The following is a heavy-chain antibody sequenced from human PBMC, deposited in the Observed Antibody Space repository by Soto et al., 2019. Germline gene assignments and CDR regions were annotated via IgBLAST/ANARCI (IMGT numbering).Heavy chain of an antibody. CDR3: ARHASIVGAYYFDY. J-gene: IGHJ4*02. CDR1: GGSISSSSYY. CDR2: IYYSGST. Sequence: SETLSLTCTVSGGSISSSSYYWGWIRQPPGKGLEWIGSIYYSGSTYYNTSLKSRVTISVDTSKNQFSLKLSSVTAADTAVYYCARHASIVGAYYFDYWGQGTLVTVSS. D-gene: IGHD1-26*01. V-gene: IGHV4-39*01.